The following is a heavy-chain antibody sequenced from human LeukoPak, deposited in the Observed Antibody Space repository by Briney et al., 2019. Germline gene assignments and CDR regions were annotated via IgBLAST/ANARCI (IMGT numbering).Heavy chain of an antibody. CDR3: ARGRGSYYFDY. CDR2: IYSGGST. D-gene: IGHD1-26*01. V-gene: IGHV3-53*01. J-gene: IGHJ4*02. Sequence: GGFLRLSCAASGFIVSTYYRSGVRQAPGKGLEWVSVIYSGGSTYYADSVKGRVTISRDNSKNTLYLQMNSLRAEDTAVYYCARGRGSYYFDYWGQGTLVTVSS. CDR1: GFIVSTYY.